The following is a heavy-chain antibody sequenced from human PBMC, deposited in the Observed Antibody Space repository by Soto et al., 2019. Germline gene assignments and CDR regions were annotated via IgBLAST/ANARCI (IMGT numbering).Heavy chain of an antibody. CDR3: ARDTSGRTQEDTIFGVAGPYYYYYYMDV. CDR1: GGSFSGYY. J-gene: IGHJ6*03. V-gene: IGHV4-34*01. Sequence: PSETLSLTCAVYGGSFSGYYWSWIRQPPGKGLEWIGEINHSGSANYNPSLKSRVTISVDTSKNQFSLKLSSVTAADTAVYYCARDTSGRTQEDTIFGVAGPYYYYYYMDVWGKGTTVTVSS. D-gene: IGHD3-3*01. CDR2: INHSGSA.